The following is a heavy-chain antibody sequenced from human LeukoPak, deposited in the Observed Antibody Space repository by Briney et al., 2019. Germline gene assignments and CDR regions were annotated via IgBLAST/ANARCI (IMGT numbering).Heavy chain of an antibody. Sequence: GGSLRLSCAASKLTFSNFAMSWVRQAPGKGLEWVSVISGDATTTYYADSVKGRFTISRDNSKNTLYLQMNSLRAEDTAFYYCAKDPPCSECLYWYFDLWGRGTLVTVSS. CDR1: KLTFSNFA. V-gene: IGHV3-23*01. CDR3: AKDPPCSECLYWYFDL. J-gene: IGHJ2*01. D-gene: IGHD3-3*01. CDR2: ISGDATTT.